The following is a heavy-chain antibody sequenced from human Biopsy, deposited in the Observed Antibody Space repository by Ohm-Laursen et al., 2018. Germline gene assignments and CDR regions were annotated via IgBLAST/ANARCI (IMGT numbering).Heavy chain of an antibody. Sequence: SSVKVSCKASGYTFRNYGISWVRQAPGQGLEWMGWINPYNGKPNYAEKVQGRVTMTTDTSTSTACMELRSLTSDDTAVYYCARPSTVTRAFDIWGQGTMVTVSS. CDR3: ARPSTVTRAFDI. V-gene: IGHV1-18*01. CDR1: GYTFRNYG. J-gene: IGHJ3*02. D-gene: IGHD4-17*01. CDR2: INPYNGKP.